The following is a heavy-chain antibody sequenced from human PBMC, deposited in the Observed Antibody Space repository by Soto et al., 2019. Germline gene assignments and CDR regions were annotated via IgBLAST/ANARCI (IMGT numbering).Heavy chain of an antibody. D-gene: IGHD5-18*01. CDR2: IYHNEKS. V-gene: IGHV4-39*01. Sequence: SETLSLTCTVSGGSITTSGYSWGWIRQPPGKGLEWIGSIYHNEKSDHNPSLNSRDTMSVDTSKNQVSLKLTSVTAADTAVYYCARHRATGYSTALLRLYYFDYWGQGTLVTV. CDR1: GGSITTSGYS. CDR3: ARHRATGYSTALLRLYYFDY. J-gene: IGHJ4*02.